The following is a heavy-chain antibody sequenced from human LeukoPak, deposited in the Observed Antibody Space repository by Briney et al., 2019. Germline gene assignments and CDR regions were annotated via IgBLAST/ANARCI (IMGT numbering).Heavy chain of an antibody. D-gene: IGHD3-10*01. CDR2: IIPIFGTA. CDR3: ARGLPPGGYYGSGSLYYYYMDV. CDR1: GGTFSSYA. J-gene: IGHJ6*03. V-gene: IGHV1-69*05. Sequence: ASVKVSCKASGGTFSSYAISWVRQAPGQGLEWMGGIIPIFGTANYAQKFQGRVTITTDESTSTAYMELGSLRSEDTAVYYCARGLPPGGYYGSGSLYYYYMDVWGKGTTVTVSS.